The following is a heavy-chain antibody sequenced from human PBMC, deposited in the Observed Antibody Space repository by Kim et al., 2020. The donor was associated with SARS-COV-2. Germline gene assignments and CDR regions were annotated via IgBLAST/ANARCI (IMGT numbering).Heavy chain of an antibody. J-gene: IGHJ6*02. Sequence: GGSLRLSCAASGFTFSSYWMSWVRQAPGKGLEWVANIKQDGSEKYYVDSVKGRFTISRDNAKKSLYLQMNSLRAEDTAVYYCARVRVWYYYDSSGYNYYYGMDVWRQGTTVTVSS. CDR2: IKQDGSEK. D-gene: IGHD3-22*01. CDR3: ARVRVWYYYDSSGYNYYYGMDV. CDR1: GFTFSSYW. V-gene: IGHV3-7*03.